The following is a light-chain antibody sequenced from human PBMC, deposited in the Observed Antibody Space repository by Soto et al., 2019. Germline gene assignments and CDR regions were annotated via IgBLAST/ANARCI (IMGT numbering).Light chain of an antibody. CDR2: WAS. CDR3: MQSTHWPPT. V-gene: IGKV4-1*01. Sequence: DIVMTQSPDSLAVSLVEMATINCNSSQIVLHPSNNQSYLAWYQQKPGQSPELLLYWASARDSGVPDRFSGSGSGTDFTLKISRVEAEDVGVYYCMQSTHWPPTFGQGTKVDI. J-gene: IGKJ1*01. CDR1: QIVLHPSNNQSY.